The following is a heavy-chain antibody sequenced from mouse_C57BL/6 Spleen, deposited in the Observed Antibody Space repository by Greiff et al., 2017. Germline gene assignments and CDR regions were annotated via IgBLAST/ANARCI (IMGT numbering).Heavy chain of an antibody. V-gene: IGHV1-53*01. D-gene: IGHD6-1*01. CDR3: ARPSYDYYAMDY. CDR1: GYTFTSYW. CDR2: INPSNGGT. J-gene: IGHJ4*01. Sequence: QVQLQQSGTELVKPGASVKLSCKASGYTFTSYWMHWVKQRPGQGLEWIGNINPSNGGTNYNEKFKSKATLTVDKSSSTAYMQLSSLTSEDSAVYYCARPSYDYYAMDYWGQGTSVTVSS.